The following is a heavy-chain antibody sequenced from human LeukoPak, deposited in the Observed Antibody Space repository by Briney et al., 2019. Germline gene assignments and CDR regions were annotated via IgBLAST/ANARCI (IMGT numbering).Heavy chain of an antibody. Sequence: SETLSLTCAVSGDSISSGGYSWSWIRQPPGKGLEWIGYIYHSGSTYYNPSLKSRVTISVDRSKNQFSLKLSSVTAADTAVYYCARVGMVRGVIFFDYWAREPWSPSPQ. J-gene: IGHJ4*02. D-gene: IGHD3-10*01. V-gene: IGHV4-30-2*01. CDR2: IYHSGST. CDR1: GDSISSGGYS. CDR3: ARVGMVRGVIFFDY.